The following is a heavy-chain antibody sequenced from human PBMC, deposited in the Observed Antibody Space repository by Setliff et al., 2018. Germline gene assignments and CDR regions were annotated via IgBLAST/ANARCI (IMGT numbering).Heavy chain of an antibody. V-gene: IGHV4-34*12. Sequence: PSETLSLTCAVYGGSFSGYYWSWIRQPPGKRLEWIGEIIHSGSTNYNQSLKGRVTISMDTSKNQFSRKLSSVTAADTAVYYCARRRYFDRYYYYGMDVWGQGTTVTVSS. CDR3: ARRRYFDRYYYYGMDV. CDR2: IIHSGST. CDR1: GGSFSGYY. D-gene: IGHD3-9*01. J-gene: IGHJ6*02.